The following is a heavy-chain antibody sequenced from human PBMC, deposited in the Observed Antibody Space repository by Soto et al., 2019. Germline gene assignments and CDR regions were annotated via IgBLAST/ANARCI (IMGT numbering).Heavy chain of an antibody. CDR2: IDNSGST. V-gene: IGHV4-31*03. D-gene: IGHD3-10*02. Sequence: SETLSLTCTVSGASVITGVYYWTWIRQHPGKGLEWIGYIDNSGSTYYNPSLTGRVDISVDTSKNQFSLNLQSLTAADTAFYYCAGAVSDFDVRRYRTSYFDQWGQGILVTVSS. CDR1: GASVITGVYY. CDR3: AGAVSDFDVRRYRTSYFDQ. J-gene: IGHJ4*02.